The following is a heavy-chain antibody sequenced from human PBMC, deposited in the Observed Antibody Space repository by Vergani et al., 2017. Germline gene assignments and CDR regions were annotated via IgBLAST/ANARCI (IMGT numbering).Heavy chain of an antibody. D-gene: IGHD5/OR15-5a*01. V-gene: IGHV3-30*18. CDR1: GFTFSSYG. CDR3: AKAPFYVAFDI. Sequence: QVQLVESGGGVVQPGRSLRLSCAASGFTFSSYGMHWVRQAPGKGLEWVAVISYDGSNKYYADSVKGRFTISRDNSKNTLYLQMNSLRAEDTAVYYCAKAPFYVAFDIWGQGTMVTVSS. J-gene: IGHJ3*02. CDR2: ISYDGSNK.